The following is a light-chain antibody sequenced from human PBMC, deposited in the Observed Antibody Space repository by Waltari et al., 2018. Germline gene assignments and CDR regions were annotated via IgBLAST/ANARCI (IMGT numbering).Light chain of an antibody. CDR1: SGHSTNV. V-gene: IGLV4-69*01. CDR2: VNSDGSH. J-gene: IGLJ3*02. Sequence: QLVLTQSPSASASLGASVKPPCTLSSGHSTNVIAGHQQQPERGPRYLMKVNSDGSHSKGDEIPDRFSGSSSGAERYLTISSLQSEDEADYYCETGGHGTWVFGGGTKLTVL. CDR3: ETGGHGTWV.